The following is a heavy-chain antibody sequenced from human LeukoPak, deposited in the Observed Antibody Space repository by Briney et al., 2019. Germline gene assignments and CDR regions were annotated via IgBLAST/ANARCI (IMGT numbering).Heavy chain of an antibody. Sequence: SETLSLTCTVSGGSISSSSYYWGWIRQPPGKGLEWIGSIYYSGSTYYNPSLKSRVTISVDTSKNQFSLKLSSVTAADTAVYYCARDLAGDYSPDAFDIWGQGTMVTVSS. CDR3: ARDLAGDYSPDAFDI. D-gene: IGHD4-17*01. J-gene: IGHJ3*02. CDR1: GGSISSSSYY. V-gene: IGHV4-39*07. CDR2: IYYSGST.